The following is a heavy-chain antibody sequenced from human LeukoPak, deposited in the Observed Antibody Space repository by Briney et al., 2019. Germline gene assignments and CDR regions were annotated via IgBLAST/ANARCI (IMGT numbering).Heavy chain of an antibody. CDR2: INSDGSST. CDR3: ARDWHYAMDV. J-gene: IGHJ6*02. Sequence: PGGSLSLSCAASGFTFSRTWRYWVRQAPGKGLVWVSRINSDGSSTTYADSVKGRFTISRDNAKNTAYLQMNSLRGEDTAVYFCARDWHYAMDVWGQGTTVTVSS. V-gene: IGHV3-74*01. CDR1: GFTFSRTW.